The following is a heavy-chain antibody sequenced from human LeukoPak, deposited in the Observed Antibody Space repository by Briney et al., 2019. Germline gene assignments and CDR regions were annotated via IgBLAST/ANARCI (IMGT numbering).Heavy chain of an antibody. CDR3: AKDGSDFWSGYYRYYGMDV. Sequence: QTGGSLRLSCAASGFTFSSYGMPWVRQTPGKGLEWVAVISYDGSNKYYADSVKGRFTISRDNSKNTLYLQMNSLRAEDTAVYYCAKDGSDFWSGYYRYYGMDVWGQGTTVTVSS. D-gene: IGHD3-3*01. CDR1: GFTFSSYG. CDR2: ISYDGSNK. J-gene: IGHJ6*02. V-gene: IGHV3-30*18.